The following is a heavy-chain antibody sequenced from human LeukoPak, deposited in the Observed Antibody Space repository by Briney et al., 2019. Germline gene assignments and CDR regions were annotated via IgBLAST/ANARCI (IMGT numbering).Heavy chain of an antibody. V-gene: IGHV3-23*01. CDR2: ISGSGGST. Sequence: GGSLRLSCAASGFTFSDYAMNWVRQAPGKGLEWVSAISGSGGSTYYADSVKGRFTISRDNSKNTLYLQMNSLRAEDTAVYYCAKADQWLVHYYFDYWGQGTLVTVSS. J-gene: IGHJ4*02. CDR3: AKADQWLVHYYFDY. CDR1: GFTFSDYA. D-gene: IGHD6-19*01.